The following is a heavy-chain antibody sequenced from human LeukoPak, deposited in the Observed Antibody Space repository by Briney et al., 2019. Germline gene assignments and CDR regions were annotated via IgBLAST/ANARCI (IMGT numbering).Heavy chain of an antibody. Sequence: PGGSLRLPCAASGFTFSSYGMHWVRQAPGKGLEWVAVISYDGSNKYYADSVKGRFTISRDNSKNTLYLQMNSLRAEDTAVYYCAKVKLGYCSSTSCEGFDYWGQGTLVTVSS. J-gene: IGHJ4*02. CDR3: AKVKLGYCSSTSCEGFDY. V-gene: IGHV3-30*18. D-gene: IGHD2-2*01. CDR1: GFTFSSYG. CDR2: ISYDGSNK.